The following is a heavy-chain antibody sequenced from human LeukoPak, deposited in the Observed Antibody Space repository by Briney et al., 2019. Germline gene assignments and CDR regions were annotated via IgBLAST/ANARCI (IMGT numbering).Heavy chain of an antibody. CDR1: GGTFSSYA. D-gene: IGHD6-13*01. V-gene: IGHV1-69*13. CDR2: IIPIFGTA. Sequence: GASVKVSCKASGGTFSSYAIGWVRRAPGQGLEWMGGIIPIFGTANYAQKFQGRVTITADESTSTAYMELSSLRSEDTAVYYCARFDGYSSSLDYWGQGTLVTVSS. J-gene: IGHJ4*02. CDR3: ARFDGYSSSLDY.